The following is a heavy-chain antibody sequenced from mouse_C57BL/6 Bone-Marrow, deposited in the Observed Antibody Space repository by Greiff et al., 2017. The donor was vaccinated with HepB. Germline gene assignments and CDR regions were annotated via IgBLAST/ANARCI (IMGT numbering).Heavy chain of an antibody. CDR1: GFSLTSYG. CDR3: ARIGFVGNYPYYAMDY. Sequence: QVQLQQSGPGLVQPSQSLSITCTVSGFSLTSYGVHWVRQSPGKGLEWLGVIWSGGSTDYNAAFISRLSISKDNSKSQVFFKMNSLQADDTAIYYCARIGFVGNYPYYAMDYWGQGTSVTVSS. D-gene: IGHD2-1*01. V-gene: IGHV2-2*01. CDR2: IWSGGST. J-gene: IGHJ4*01.